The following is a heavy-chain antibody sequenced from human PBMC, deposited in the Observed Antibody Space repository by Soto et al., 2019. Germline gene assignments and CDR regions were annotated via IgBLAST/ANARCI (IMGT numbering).Heavy chain of an antibody. Sequence: QVQLVQSGAEVKKPGSSVKVSCKASGDTFSSYAISWVRQAPGQGLEWMGGIIPIFGTANYAQKFQGRVTITAHESTSTAYMELSSLRSEDTAVYYCARDGSGYRSRASPMDVWGQGTTVTVSS. V-gene: IGHV1-69*01. D-gene: IGHD3-22*01. CDR1: GDTFSSYA. CDR3: ARDGSGYRSRASPMDV. CDR2: IIPIFGTA. J-gene: IGHJ6*02.